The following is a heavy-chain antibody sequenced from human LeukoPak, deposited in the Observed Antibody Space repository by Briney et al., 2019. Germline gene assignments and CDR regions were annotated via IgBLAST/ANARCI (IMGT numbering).Heavy chain of an antibody. CDR3: AKDTGAEVELLGY. D-gene: IGHD1-26*01. Sequence: PGRSLRLSCAASGFTFDDYAMHWVRQAPGKGLEWVSGISWNSGSIGYADSVKGRFTISRDNAKNSLYLQMNSLRAEDTALYYCAKDTGAEVELLGYWGQGTLVTVSS. J-gene: IGHJ4*02. CDR2: ISWNSGSI. CDR1: GFTFDDYA. V-gene: IGHV3-9*01.